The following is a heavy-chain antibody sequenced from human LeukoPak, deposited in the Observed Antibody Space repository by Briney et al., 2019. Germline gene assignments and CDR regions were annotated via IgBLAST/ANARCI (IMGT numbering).Heavy chain of an antibody. V-gene: IGHV1-2*02. CDR1: GYTFTDYY. J-gene: IGHJ6*02. D-gene: IGHD4-17*01. CDR2: ITPDSGGT. CDR3: ARVATVTFDYYYYGMDV. Sequence: ASVKVSCKASGYTFTDYYMHWVRQAPGQGLEWMGWITPDSGGTNYAQKFQGRVTMTRDTSISTAYMELSRLRSDDTAVYYCARVATVTFDYYYYGMDVWGQGTTVTVSS.